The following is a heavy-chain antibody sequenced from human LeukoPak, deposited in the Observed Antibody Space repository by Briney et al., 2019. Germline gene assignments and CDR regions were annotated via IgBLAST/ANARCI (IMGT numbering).Heavy chain of an antibody. CDR3: ARVKLTHFDY. V-gene: IGHV4-59*01. Sequence: SETLTLTCTVSGGSISSYYWSWIRQPPGKGLEWIGYIYYSGSTNYNPSLKSRVTISVDTSKNQFSLKLSSVTAADTAVYYCARVKLTHFDYWGQRTLVTVSP. J-gene: IGHJ4*02. D-gene: IGHD3-9*01. CDR2: IYYSGST. CDR1: GGSISSYY.